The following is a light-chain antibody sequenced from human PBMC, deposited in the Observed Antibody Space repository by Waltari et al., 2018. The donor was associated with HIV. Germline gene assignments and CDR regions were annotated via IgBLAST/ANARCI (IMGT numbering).Light chain of an antibody. Sequence: DLVMTQSPASLAVSLGDRAPINCKPRQSVLYSSNNKNYLAWYQQKPGQPPKLLIYWASTRESGVPDRFSGSGSGTDFTLTISSLQAEDVAVYYCQQYYSTPFTFGPGTKVDIK. J-gene: IGKJ3*01. CDR2: WAS. CDR1: QSVLYSSNNKNY. CDR3: QQYYSTPFT. V-gene: IGKV4-1*01.